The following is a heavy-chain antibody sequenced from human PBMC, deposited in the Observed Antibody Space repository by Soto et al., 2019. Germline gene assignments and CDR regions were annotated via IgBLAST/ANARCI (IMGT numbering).Heavy chain of an antibody. D-gene: IGHD2-15*01. Sequence: ASVKVSCKASGGTFSSYAISWVRQAPGQGLEWMGRIIPILGIANYAQKFQGRVTITADKSTSTAYMELSSLRSEDTAVYYCAVGDCSGGSCYGPMDVWGQGTTVTVSS. J-gene: IGHJ6*02. CDR3: AVGDCSGGSCYGPMDV. CDR1: GGTFSSYA. V-gene: IGHV1-69*04. CDR2: IIPILGIA.